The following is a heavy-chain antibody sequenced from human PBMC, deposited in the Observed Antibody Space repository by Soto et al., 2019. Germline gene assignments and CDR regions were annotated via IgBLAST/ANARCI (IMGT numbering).Heavy chain of an antibody. J-gene: IGHJ1*01. V-gene: IGHV1-46*01. CDR3: TRSRRDSGGEFFEH. CDR1: GYTFSKYY. CDR2: INASGGRT. Sequence: ASVKVSCKASGYTFSKYYIHWVRRAPGQGLEWMGIINASGGRTSYAQKFQDRVTMTRYTSTTTVYLELSSLRSEDTAVYYCTRSRRDSGGEFFEHWGQGTLVTVSS.